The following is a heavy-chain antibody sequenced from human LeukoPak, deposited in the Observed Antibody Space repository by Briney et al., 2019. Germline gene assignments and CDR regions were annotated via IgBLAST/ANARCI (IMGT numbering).Heavy chain of an antibody. CDR3: ARLGSWARGRAFDI. D-gene: IGHD2-15*01. CDR1: GFTFSSYS. J-gene: IGHJ3*02. V-gene: IGHV3-21*01. CDR2: ISSSSSYI. Sequence: NPGGSLRLSCAASGFTFSSYSMNWVRQAPGKGLEWVTSISSSSSYIYYADSVKGRFTISRENAKNSLYLQMNSLRADDTAVYYCARLGSWARGRAFDIWGQGTMVTVSS.